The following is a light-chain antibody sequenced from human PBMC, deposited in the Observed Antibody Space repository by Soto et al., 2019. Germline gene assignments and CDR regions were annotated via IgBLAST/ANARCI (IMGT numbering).Light chain of an antibody. J-gene: IGKJ4*01. CDR1: QSVSSY. Sequence: EIVLTQSPATLSLSPGERATLSCRASQSVSSYLAWYQQKRGQAPRLLIYDASNRATGIPARFSGSGSGTDFTLTISSLEPEDFAVYYCQQYSNWPLTFGGGTKVEIK. V-gene: IGKV3-11*01. CDR3: QQYSNWPLT. CDR2: DAS.